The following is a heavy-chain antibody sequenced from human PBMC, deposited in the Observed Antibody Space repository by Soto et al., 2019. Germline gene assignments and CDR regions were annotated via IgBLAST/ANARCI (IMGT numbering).Heavy chain of an antibody. D-gene: IGHD3-3*01. CDR1: GFTFSGSA. CDR3: TIFTYYDFWSGYNFDY. V-gene: IGHV3-73*01. Sequence: GGSLRLSCAASGFTFSGSAMHWVRQASGKGLEWVGRIRSKANSYATAYAASVKGRFTISRDDSKNTAYLQMNSLKTEDTAVYYCTIFTYYDFWSGYNFDYWGQGTLVTVSS. J-gene: IGHJ4*02. CDR2: IRSKANSYAT.